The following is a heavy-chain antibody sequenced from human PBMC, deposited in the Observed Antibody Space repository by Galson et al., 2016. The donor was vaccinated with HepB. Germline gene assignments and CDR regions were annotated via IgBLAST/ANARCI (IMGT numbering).Heavy chain of an antibody. J-gene: IGHJ4*02. CDR2: IYTDDST. CDR1: GFIVSSNY. Sequence: SLRLSCAPSGFIVSSNYMSWVRQAPGEGLEWVSIIYTDDSTYYADSVKGRFTISRDNSKNTLYLQMNSLRVEDTAVYFCAKGLDDFISPFEYWGQGILVTVSP. D-gene: IGHD3/OR15-3a*01. CDR3: AKGLDDFISPFEY. V-gene: IGHV3-53*01.